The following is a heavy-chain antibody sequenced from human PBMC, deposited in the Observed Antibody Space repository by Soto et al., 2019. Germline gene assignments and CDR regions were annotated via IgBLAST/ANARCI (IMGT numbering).Heavy chain of an antibody. V-gene: IGHV3-15*07. CDR3: TAHLPKPIPQVDH. J-gene: IGHJ4*02. Sequence: PGWSLRLSCVASGFTFKGAWMNWVRQAPGKGLEWVGRVKSKVDGGTIDYAAPVKGRFTISRDDSKDTVYLQMNSLKTEDTAVYYCTAHLPKPIPQVDHWGQGTLATVSS. CDR2: VKSKVDGGTI. D-gene: IGHD2-21*01. CDR1: GFTFKGAW.